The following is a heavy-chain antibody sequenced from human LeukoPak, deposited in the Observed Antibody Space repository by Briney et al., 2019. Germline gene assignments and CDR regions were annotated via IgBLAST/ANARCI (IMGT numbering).Heavy chain of an antibody. CDR2: IIPIFGIA. V-gene: IGHV1-69*04. CDR3: AREASGSNYDFWSGYSEWFDP. CDR1: GGTFSSYD. J-gene: IGHJ5*02. D-gene: IGHD3-3*01. Sequence: SVKVSCKASGGTFSSYDISRVRQAPGQGLEWMGRIIPIFGIANYAQKFQGRVTITADKSTSTAYMELSSLRSEDTAVYYCAREASGSNYDFWSGYSEWFDPWGQGTLVTVSS.